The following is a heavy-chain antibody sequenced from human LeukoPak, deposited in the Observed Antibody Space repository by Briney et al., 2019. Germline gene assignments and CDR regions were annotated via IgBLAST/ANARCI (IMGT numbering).Heavy chain of an antibody. CDR3: AREPRGYSYGYGYYGMDV. J-gene: IGHJ6*02. CDR1: GGTFSSYA. CDR2: INTNTGNP. Sequence: ASVKVSCKASGGTFSSYAISWVRQAPGQGLEWMGWINTNTGNPTYAQGFTGRFVFSLDTSVSTAYLQISSLKAEDTAVYYCAREPRGYSYGYGYYGMDVWGQGTTVTVSS. V-gene: IGHV7-4-1*02. D-gene: IGHD5-18*01.